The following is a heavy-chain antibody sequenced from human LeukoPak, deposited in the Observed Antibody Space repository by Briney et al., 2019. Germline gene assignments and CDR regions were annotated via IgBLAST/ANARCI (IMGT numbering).Heavy chain of an antibody. V-gene: IGHV3-30*04. CDR1: GFTFSSYA. CDR3: ARVNYYDSSGSFDY. Sequence: GGSLRLSCAASGFTFSSYAMHWVHQAPGKGLEWVAVISYDGSNKYYADSVKGRFTISRDNSKNTLYLQMNSLRAEDTAVYYCARVNYYDSSGSFDYWGQGTLVTVSS. J-gene: IGHJ4*02. CDR2: ISYDGSNK. D-gene: IGHD3-22*01.